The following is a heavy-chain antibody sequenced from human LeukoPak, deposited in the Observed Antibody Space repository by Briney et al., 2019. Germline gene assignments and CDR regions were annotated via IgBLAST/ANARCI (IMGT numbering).Heavy chain of an antibody. J-gene: IGHJ5*02. CDR3: ARDRADIVPPLWFDP. Sequence: ASVKVSCKASGGIFSDYAISWVRQAPGQGLEWMGGIIPIFGTTNYAQKFQGRVTITADESTSTAYMELSSLRSEDTAVYYCARDRADIVPPLWFDPWGQGTLVTVSS. V-gene: IGHV1-69*13. CDR1: GGIFSDYA. D-gene: IGHD2-8*01. CDR2: IIPIFGTT.